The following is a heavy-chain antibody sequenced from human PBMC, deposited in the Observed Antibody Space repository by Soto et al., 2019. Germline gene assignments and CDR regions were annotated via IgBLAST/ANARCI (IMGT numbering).Heavy chain of an antibody. Sequence: GASVKVSCKASGGTFSSYAISWVRQAPGQGLEWMGGIIPIFGTANYAQKFQGRVTITADESTSTAYMELSSLRSEDTAVYYCAREETTGTYFDYWGQGTLVTVSS. V-gene: IGHV1-69*13. CDR1: GGTFSSYA. CDR2: IIPIFGTA. J-gene: IGHJ4*02. D-gene: IGHD1-1*01. CDR3: AREETTGTYFDY.